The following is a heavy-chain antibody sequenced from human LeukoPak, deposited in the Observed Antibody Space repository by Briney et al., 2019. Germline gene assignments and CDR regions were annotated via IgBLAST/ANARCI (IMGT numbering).Heavy chain of an antibody. D-gene: IGHD1-20*01. CDR2: INPSGGST. V-gene: IGHV1-46*01. CDR1: GYTFISYY. Sequence: ASVKVSCKASGYTFISYYMHWVRQAPGQGLEWMGIINPSGGSTSYAQKFQGRVTMTRDTSTSTVYMELSSLRSEDTAVYYCARGEVTGTTMLALLDCWGQGTLVTVSS. J-gene: IGHJ4*02. CDR3: ARGEVTGTTMLALLDC.